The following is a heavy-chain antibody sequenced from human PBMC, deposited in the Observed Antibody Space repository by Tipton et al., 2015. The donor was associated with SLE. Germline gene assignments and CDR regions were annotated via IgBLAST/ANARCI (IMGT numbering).Heavy chain of an antibody. Sequence: SLRLSCAASGFSFSSYDMHWVRQAPGKGLEWVAVIWYDGSNKFYADSVKGRFTISRDNSKNTLYLQMNSLRAEDTAVYYCARDSEYYYGSGSYLVFDYWGQGTLVTVSS. J-gene: IGHJ4*02. V-gene: IGHV3-33*01. CDR2: IWYDGSNK. D-gene: IGHD3-10*01. CDR1: GFSFSSYD. CDR3: ARDSEYYYGSGSYLVFDY.